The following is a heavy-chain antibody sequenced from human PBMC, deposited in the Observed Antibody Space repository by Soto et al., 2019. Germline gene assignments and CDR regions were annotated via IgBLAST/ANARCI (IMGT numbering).Heavy chain of an antibody. V-gene: IGHV1-46*01. CDR3: AGEEDDSSGYYYGY. CDR1: GYTFTSYY. J-gene: IGHJ4*02. D-gene: IGHD3-22*01. CDR2: INPSGGST. Sequence: QVQLVQSGAEVKKPGASVKVSCKASGYTFTSYYMHWVRQAPGQGLEWMGIINPSGGSTSYAQKFQGRVNMTRDTSTSTGYLEVSRLRSGGTAVYYCAGEEDDSSGYYYGYWGQGTLVTVSS.